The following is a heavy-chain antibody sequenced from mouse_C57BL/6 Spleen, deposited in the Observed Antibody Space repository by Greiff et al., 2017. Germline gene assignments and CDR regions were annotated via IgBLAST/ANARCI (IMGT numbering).Heavy chain of an antibody. CDR3: AGDRNYSKDY. D-gene: IGHD2-5*01. J-gene: IGHJ2*01. CDR1: GFPITSGYY. V-gene: IGHV12-3*01. Sequence: VKLQESGPGLVKPSQSLFLTCSITGFPITSGYYWIWIRQSPGKPLEWMGYITHSGETFYNPSLQSPISITRETSKNQFFLQLNSVTTEDTAMYYCAGDRNYSKDYWGQGTTLTVSS. CDR2: ITHSGET.